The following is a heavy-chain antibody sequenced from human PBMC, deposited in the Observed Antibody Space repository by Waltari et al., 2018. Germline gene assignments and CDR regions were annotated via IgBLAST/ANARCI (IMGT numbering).Heavy chain of an antibody. J-gene: IGHJ6*02. D-gene: IGHD3-3*01. V-gene: IGHV3-53*01. CDR1: GLIGSSDY. Sequence: VQLVESGGGMIQPGGSLRLSCAAAGLIGSSDYTSGDRQVPGKGLEWVSISYSGGSTYYADSVKGRFTISRDNSKNTVYLQMNSLGAEDTAVYFCARERGGYDFWSGYFDHYGMGVWGQGTTVTVSS. CDR2: SYSGGST. CDR3: ARERGGYDFWSGYFDHYGMGV.